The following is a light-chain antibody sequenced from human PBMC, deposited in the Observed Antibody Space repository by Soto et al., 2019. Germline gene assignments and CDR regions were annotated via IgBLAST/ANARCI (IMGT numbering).Light chain of an antibody. J-gene: IGLJ3*02. CDR3: QSYDSSLSGSV. V-gene: IGLV2-14*02. CDR1: SSDVGGSKL. Sequence: QSALTQPASVSGSPGQSITISCTGTSSDVGGSKLVSWYHHHPGKAPKLIIYEDTKRPSGVSTRFSGSKSGTSASLAITGLQAEDEADYYCQSYDSSLSGSVFGGGTKLTVL. CDR2: EDT.